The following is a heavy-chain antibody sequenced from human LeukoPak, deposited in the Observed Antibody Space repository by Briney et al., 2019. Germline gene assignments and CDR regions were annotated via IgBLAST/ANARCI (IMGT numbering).Heavy chain of an antibody. CDR1: GFTFSSYA. V-gene: IGHV3-23*01. CDR2: ISGSGGST. CDR3: AKDHKQWLARGAFDI. J-gene: IGHJ3*02. Sequence: TGGSLRLSCAASGFTFSSYAMSWARQAPGKGLEWVSAISGSGGSTYYADSVKGRFTISRDNSKNTLYLQMNSLRAEDTAVYYCAKDHKQWLARGAFDIWGQGTMVTVSS. D-gene: IGHD6-19*01.